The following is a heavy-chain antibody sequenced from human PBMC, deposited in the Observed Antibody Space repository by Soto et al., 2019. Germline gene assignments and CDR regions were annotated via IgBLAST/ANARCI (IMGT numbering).Heavy chain of an antibody. CDR1: GFTFSNYA. CDR3: TKNIALTGTYGMDV. CDR2: INPSGGDT. Sequence: GGSLRLSCAASGFTFSNYAMNWVRQAPGRGLEWVSTINPSGGDTYYADSVKGRFTISRDNSKNTLYLQMNSLRADDTAVYYCTKNIALTGTYGMDVWGRGTTVTVSS. J-gene: IGHJ6*02. V-gene: IGHV3-23*01. D-gene: IGHD3-3*02.